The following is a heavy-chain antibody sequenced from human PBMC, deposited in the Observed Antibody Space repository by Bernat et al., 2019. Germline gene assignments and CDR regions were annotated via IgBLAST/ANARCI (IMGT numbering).Heavy chain of an antibody. CDR1: GYTFTGYY. D-gene: IGHD3-22*01. Sequence: QVQLVQSGAEVKKPGASVKVSCKASGYTFTGYYMHWVRQAPGQGLEWMGWINPNSGGTNYAQKCQGWVTMTRETSISTAYMELSRLRSDDTAVYYCARGLPDAYYYDSSGFFDYWGQGTLVTVSS. CDR2: INPNSGGT. V-gene: IGHV1-2*04. J-gene: IGHJ4*02. CDR3: ARGLPDAYYYDSSGFFDY.